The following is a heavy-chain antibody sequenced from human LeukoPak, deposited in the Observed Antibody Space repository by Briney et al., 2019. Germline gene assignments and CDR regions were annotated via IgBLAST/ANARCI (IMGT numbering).Heavy chain of an antibody. CDR3: ARAIGKSEGY. D-gene: IGHD4-23*01. CDR2: IKQDGSEK. V-gene: IGHV3-7*01. J-gene: IGHJ4*02. CDR1: GFTSSSYW. Sequence: PGGSLRLSCAASGFTSSSYWMTWVRQAPGKGLEWVANIKQDGSEKYYVDSVKGRFTISRDNAKSSLYLQMDSLRAEDTAVYYCARAIGKSEGYWGQGTLVTVSS.